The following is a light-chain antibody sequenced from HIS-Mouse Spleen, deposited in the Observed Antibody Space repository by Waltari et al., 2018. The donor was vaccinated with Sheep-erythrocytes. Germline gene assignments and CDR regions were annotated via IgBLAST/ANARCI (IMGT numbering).Light chain of an antibody. Sequence: QSALTQPRSVSGSPGQSVTISCTGTSSDVGGYNLVSWYQQHPGKAPKLMIYEGSKRPSGVSNRFSCSKSGNTASLTISGLQAEDEADYYCCSYAGSSTWVFGGGTKLTVL. J-gene: IGLJ3*02. V-gene: IGLV2-23*01. CDR3: CSYAGSSTWV. CDR2: EGS. CDR1: SSDVGGYNL.